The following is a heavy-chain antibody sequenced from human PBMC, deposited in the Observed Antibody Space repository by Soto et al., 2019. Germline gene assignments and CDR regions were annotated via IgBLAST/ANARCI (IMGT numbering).Heavy chain of an antibody. CDR3: ARGGSLYWYFDL. CDR1: GYTFTSYA. Sequence: QVQLVQSGAEVKKPGASVKVSCKASGYTFTSYAMHCVRQAPGKRLEWMGWINAGNGNTKYLQKFQGRVTITRDTSASTAYMELSSLRSEDTAVYYCARGGSLYWYFDLWGRGTLVTVSS. J-gene: IGHJ2*01. CDR2: INAGNGNT. V-gene: IGHV1-3*01. D-gene: IGHD1-26*01.